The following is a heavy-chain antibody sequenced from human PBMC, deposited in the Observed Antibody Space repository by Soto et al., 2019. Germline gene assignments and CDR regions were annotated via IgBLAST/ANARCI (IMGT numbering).Heavy chain of an antibody. V-gene: IGHV3-21*01. Sequence: GGSLRLSCAASGFTFSSYSMNWVRQAPGKGLEWVSSISSSSSYIYYADSVKGRFTISRDNAKNSLYLQMNSLRAEDTAVYYCASSWDIVATIGIFDYWGQGTLVTVSS. CDR1: GFTFSSYS. D-gene: IGHD5-12*01. J-gene: IGHJ4*02. CDR3: ASSWDIVATIGIFDY. CDR2: ISSSSSYI.